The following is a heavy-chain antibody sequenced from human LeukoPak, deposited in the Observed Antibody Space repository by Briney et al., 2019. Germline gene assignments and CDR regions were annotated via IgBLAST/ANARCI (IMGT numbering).Heavy chain of an antibody. V-gene: IGHV3-74*01. D-gene: IGHD6-19*01. Sequence: PGGSLRLSCAASGFTFTRYWMHWVRQAPGKGLVWVSRINSDGRSTSYADSVKGRFTISRDNAKNTLYLQMNSLRVEDTAVYYCARAQWLADDAFDIWGQGTMGTVSS. CDR1: GFTFTRYW. J-gene: IGHJ3*02. CDR2: INSDGRST. CDR3: ARAQWLADDAFDI.